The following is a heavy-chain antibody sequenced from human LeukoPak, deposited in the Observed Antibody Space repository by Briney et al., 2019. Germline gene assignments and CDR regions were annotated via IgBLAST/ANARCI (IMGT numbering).Heavy chain of an antibody. Sequence: GGSLRLSCAASGFTFSSYWMHWVRQAPGKGLVWVSRIISDGSNTTYADSVKGRFTISRDNAKNTLYLQMSSLRTEDTAVYYCVRNSYDSSGYYDYWGQGTLVTVSS. J-gene: IGHJ4*02. CDR2: IISDGSNT. CDR1: GFTFSSYW. D-gene: IGHD3-22*01. CDR3: VRNSYDSSGYYDY. V-gene: IGHV3-74*01.